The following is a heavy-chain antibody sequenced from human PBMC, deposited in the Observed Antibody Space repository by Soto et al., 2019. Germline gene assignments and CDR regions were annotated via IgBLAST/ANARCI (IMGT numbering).Heavy chain of an antibody. D-gene: IGHD3-22*01. CDR3: AKDVSTGYYELVDF. CDR2: IAFHGGAT. V-gene: IGHV3-23*01. J-gene: IGHJ4*02. Sequence: VQLLESGGSLVQPGSSLRLSCAASGFTFSNCAMSWVRQAPGKGLEWVATIAFHGGATHYADSVQGSFTISRDNSKSRLDLQMDSLRAEDTALYFCAKDVSTGYYELVDFWCQGTLVTVSS. CDR1: GFTFSNCA.